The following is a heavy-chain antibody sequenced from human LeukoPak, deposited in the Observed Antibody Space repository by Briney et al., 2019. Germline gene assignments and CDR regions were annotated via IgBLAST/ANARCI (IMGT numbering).Heavy chain of an antibody. J-gene: IGHJ4*02. CDR3: ASGSGSYFPGY. CDR2: INIDGSST. CDR1: GFTFSRNC. Sequence: GGSLRLSCAASGFTFSRNCMYWVRQAPGKGLVWVSRINIDGSSTSYADSVKGRFTISRDNAKNTLYLQMNSLRAEDTAVYYCASGSGSYFPGYWGQGTLVTVSS. V-gene: IGHV3-74*01. D-gene: IGHD3-10*01.